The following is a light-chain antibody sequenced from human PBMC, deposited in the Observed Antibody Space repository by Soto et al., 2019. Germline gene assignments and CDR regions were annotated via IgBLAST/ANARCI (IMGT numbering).Light chain of an antibody. CDR1: QSVGTN. CDR3: QQYGSLSWT. V-gene: IGKV3-15*01. J-gene: IGKJ1*01. CDR2: GVS. Sequence: EGVMTQSPVTLSVSPGESVTLSCRASQSVGTNLAWYQQKPGQAPSLLIYGVSTRATGIPTRFSGSGSGTDFTLTISRLEPEDIAVYYCQQYGSLSWTFGQGTKVDIK.